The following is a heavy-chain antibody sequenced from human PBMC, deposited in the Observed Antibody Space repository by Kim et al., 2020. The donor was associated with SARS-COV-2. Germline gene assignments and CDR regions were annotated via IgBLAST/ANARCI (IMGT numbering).Heavy chain of an antibody. CDR3: ARADSAPDYYDSRGAFD. V-gene: IGHV4-38-2*02. CDR1: GYSISSGYY. CDR2: IYRSGST. Sequence: SETLSLTCTVSGYSISSGYYWGCIRQPPGKGPEWIGSIYRSGSTYYNPSLKSRVTMSVDTSKNQFSLKLSSVTAADTAVFYCARADSAPDYYDSRGAFD. D-gene: IGHD3-22*01. J-gene: IGHJ3*02.